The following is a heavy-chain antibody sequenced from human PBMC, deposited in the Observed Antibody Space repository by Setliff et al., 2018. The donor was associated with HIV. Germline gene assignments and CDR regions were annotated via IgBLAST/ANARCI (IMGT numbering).Heavy chain of an antibody. Sequence: NPSETLSLTCAVYGGSFSGYYWSWIRQSPGKGLECIGEINHTGSTNYNPSLKSRVAMSVDTSKNQFSLRLSSVTAADTAVYYCTRGGGLGPWGQGTLVTVSS. D-gene: IGHD6-25*01. CDR2: INHTGST. CDR1: GGSFSGYY. V-gene: IGHV4-34*01. CDR3: TRGGGLGP. J-gene: IGHJ5*02.